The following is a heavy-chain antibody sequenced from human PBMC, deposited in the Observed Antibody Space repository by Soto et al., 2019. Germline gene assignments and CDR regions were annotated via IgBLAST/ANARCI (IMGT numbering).Heavy chain of an antibody. CDR1: GFSFADYT. J-gene: IGHJ3*02. V-gene: IGHV3-49*03. CDR2: IRSKSYGGTT. Sequence: EVQLVESGGGLVQPGRSLRLSCTTFGFSFADYTVTWFRQAPGKGLEWVGFIRSKSYGGTTEYAASVKGRFTISRDDSKSIAYLQMNGLQAEDTAGYYCTRDRSSGWHYDAFDIWGQGTMVTVSS. D-gene: IGHD6-19*01. CDR3: TRDRSSGWHYDAFDI.